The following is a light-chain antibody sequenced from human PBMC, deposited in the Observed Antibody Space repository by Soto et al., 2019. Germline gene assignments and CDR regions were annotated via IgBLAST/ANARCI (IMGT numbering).Light chain of an antibody. Sequence: DIVMTQSPDSLAVSLGERATINCKSSQSVLYSSNNKNYLAWYQQKPRQPPKLLISWASTRESGVPDRFSGSGSGANFTLTISGLKAEDVAVYYCQQCSSAPHTFGQGTRLEIK. V-gene: IGKV4-1*01. CDR2: WAS. CDR1: QSVLYSSNNKNY. CDR3: QQCSSAPHT. J-gene: IGKJ2*01.